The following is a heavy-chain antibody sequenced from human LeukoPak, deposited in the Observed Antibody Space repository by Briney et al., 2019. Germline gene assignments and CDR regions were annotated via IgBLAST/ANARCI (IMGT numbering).Heavy chain of an antibody. V-gene: IGHV3-23*01. CDR1: GFSFSNYA. J-gene: IGHJ3*01. CDR3: GRDPNGDYIGAFEF. CDR2: IGGSGGAI. D-gene: IGHD4-17*01. Sequence: GGSLRLSCAASGFSFSNYALVWVRQSPEKGPEWVSAIGGSGGAIRYADAVKGRFTISRDNAKNTLFLQMNSLRAEDTAVYYCGRDPNGDYIGAFEFWGQGTTVSVSS.